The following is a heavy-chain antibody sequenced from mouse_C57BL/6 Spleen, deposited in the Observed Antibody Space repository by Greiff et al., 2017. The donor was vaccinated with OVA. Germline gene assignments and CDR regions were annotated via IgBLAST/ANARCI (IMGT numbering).Heavy chain of an antibody. V-gene: IGHV1-85*01. CDR1: GYTFTSYD. CDR3: ARGGYYDYDGTWFAY. CDR2: IYPRDGST. J-gene: IGHJ3*01. D-gene: IGHD2-4*01. Sequence: QVQLQQSGPELVKPGASVKLSCKASGYTFTSYDINWVKQRPGQGLEWIGWIYPRDGSTKYNEKFKGKATLTVDTSSSTAYMELHSLTSEDSAVYFCARGGYYDYDGTWFAYWGQGTLVTVSA.